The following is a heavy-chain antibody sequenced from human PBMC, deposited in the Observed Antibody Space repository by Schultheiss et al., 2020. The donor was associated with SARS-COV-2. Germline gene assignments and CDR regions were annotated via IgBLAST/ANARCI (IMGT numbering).Heavy chain of an antibody. D-gene: IGHD5-18*01. V-gene: IGHV2-26*01. J-gene: IGHJ4*02. CDR2: IFSNDEK. CDR3: VHSGLRSPYNYGWDY. CDR1: GFSLSNARMG. Sequence: SGPTLVQPTETLTLTCTVSGFSLSNARMGVSWIRQPPGKALEWLAHIFSNDEKSYSTSLKTRLTISKDTSKNQVVLTMTNMDPVDTATYYCVHSGLRSPYNYGWDYWGRGTLVTVSS.